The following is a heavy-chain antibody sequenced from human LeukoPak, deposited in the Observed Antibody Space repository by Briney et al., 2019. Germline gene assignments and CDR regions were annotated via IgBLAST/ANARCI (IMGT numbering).Heavy chain of an antibody. D-gene: IGHD6-19*01. J-gene: IGHJ4*02. CDR3: ARAVSGPRGYYFDY. Sequence: GGSLRLSCAASGFTFSSYWMHWVRQAPGKGLVWVSRINSDGSSTSYADSVKGRFTISRDNAKNTLYLQMNSLRAEDTAVYYCARAVSGPRGYYFDYWGQGTLVTVSS. CDR1: GFTFSSYW. V-gene: IGHV3-74*01. CDR2: INSDGSST.